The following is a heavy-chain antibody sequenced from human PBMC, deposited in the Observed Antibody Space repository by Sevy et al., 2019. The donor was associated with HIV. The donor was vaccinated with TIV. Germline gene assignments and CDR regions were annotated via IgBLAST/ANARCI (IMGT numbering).Heavy chain of an antibody. CDR2: ISSSGNTI. D-gene: IGHD4-17*01. CDR1: GFTFSSFE. J-gene: IGHJ4*02. V-gene: IGHV3-48*03. CDR3: TRDLPPSATTVAHFDY. Sequence: GGSLRLSCAASGFTFSSFEMNWVRRAPGKGLEWVSYISSSGNTISYSDSVKGRFTISRDNAKNSLYLQMNSLRVEDTAIYYCTRDLPPSATTVAHFDYWGQGTLVTVSS.